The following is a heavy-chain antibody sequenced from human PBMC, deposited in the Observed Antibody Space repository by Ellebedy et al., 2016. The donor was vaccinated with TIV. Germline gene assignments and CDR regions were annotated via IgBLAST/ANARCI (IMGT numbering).Heavy chain of an antibody. Sequence: GGSLRLXXAASGFTFSSYGMHWVRQAPGKGLEWVAVIRYDGSNKYYADSVKGRFIISRDNSKNTLYLQMNSLRAEDTSVYYCARDRHLVVTAILDYWGQGTLVTVSS. CDR1: GFTFSSYG. CDR2: IRYDGSNK. J-gene: IGHJ4*02. V-gene: IGHV3-33*01. CDR3: ARDRHLVVTAILDY. D-gene: IGHD2-21*02.